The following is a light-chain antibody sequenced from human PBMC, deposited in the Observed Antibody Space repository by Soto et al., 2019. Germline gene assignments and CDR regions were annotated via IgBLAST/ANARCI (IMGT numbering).Light chain of an antibody. CDR1: QSFNSIY. Sequence: EIVLTQSPGTLSLSPGERATLSCRASQSFNSIYLAWYQQKPGQAPRLLIYGASTRATGIPDRFSGSGSGTDFTLTISRLEPEDFAVYYCQQYGSSPTWTFGQGTKVDI. CDR2: GAS. J-gene: IGKJ1*01. V-gene: IGKV3-20*01. CDR3: QQYGSSPTWT.